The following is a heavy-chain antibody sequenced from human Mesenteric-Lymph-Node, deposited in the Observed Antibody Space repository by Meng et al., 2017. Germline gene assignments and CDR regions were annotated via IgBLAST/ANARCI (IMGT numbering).Heavy chain of an antibody. D-gene: IGHD3-9*01. V-gene: IGHV3-64*02. Sequence: GSLKISCAASGFTFSSYTMHWVRQAPGKGLEYVSGISSDGGSTHDADSVKGRFTVSRDNSRNTLYLQMGSLRAEDMAVYYCARSPNYDSLTGHYHYWGQGTVVTVSS. CDR3: ARSPNYDSLTGHYHY. CDR2: ISSDGGST. J-gene: IGHJ4*02. CDR1: GFTFSSYT.